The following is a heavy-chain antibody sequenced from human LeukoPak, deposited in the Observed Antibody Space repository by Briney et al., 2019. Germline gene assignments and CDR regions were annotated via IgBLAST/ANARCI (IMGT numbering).Heavy chain of an antibody. CDR1: GFTVSSNY. Sequence: GGSLRLSCAASGFTVSSNYMSWVRQAPGKGLEWVSVIYSGGSTYYADSVKGRFTISRDKSKNTLYLQMNSLRAEDTAVYYCARAFGDFWSEFDYWGQGTLVTVSS. D-gene: IGHD3-3*01. CDR2: IYSGGST. J-gene: IGHJ4*02. CDR3: ARAFGDFWSEFDY. V-gene: IGHV3-66*02.